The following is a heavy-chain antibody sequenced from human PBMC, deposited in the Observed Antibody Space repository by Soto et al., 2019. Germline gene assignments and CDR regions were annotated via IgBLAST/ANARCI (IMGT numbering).Heavy chain of an antibody. CDR2: IGAYNGNT. V-gene: IGHV1-18*01. D-gene: IGHD3-10*01. J-gene: IGHJ4*02. CDR3: ARERGFGILDY. CDR1: GYTFSTYG. Sequence: QVQLVQSGAEVKKPGASVKVSCKASGYTFSTYGITWVRQAPGQGLEWMGWIGAYNGNTNSAQKVQGRVTMTTDTSTTTAYVELRSLRSDDTAVYYCARERGFGILDYWGQGTLVIVSS.